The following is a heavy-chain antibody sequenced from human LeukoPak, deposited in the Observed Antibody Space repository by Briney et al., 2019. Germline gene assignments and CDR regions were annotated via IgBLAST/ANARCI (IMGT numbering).Heavy chain of an antibody. CDR2: ISHSGST. V-gene: IGHV4-34*03. CDR1: GGSFSGYY. CDR3: VLTTLTKYERGTFDL. Sequence: SETLSLTCAVYGGSFSGYYWSWIRQPPGKGLEWIGEISHSGSTNYNPSLKSRVTISVDTSKNQFSLKLSSVTAADTALYARVLTTLTKYERGTFDLWGRGTLVIVSS. J-gene: IGHJ4*02. D-gene: IGHD2/OR15-2a*01.